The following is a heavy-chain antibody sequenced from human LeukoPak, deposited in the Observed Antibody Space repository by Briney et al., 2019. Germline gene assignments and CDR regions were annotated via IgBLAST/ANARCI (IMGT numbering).Heavy chain of an antibody. Sequence: ASVKVSCKASGYTFTSYYMHWVRQAPGQGLEWMGIINPSGGSTSYAQKFQGRVTMTGDTSTSTVYMELSSLRSEDTAVYYCARGSRVYYDSSGYYPYWGQGTLVTVSS. CDR3: ARGSRVYYDSSGYYPY. J-gene: IGHJ4*02. D-gene: IGHD3-22*01. CDR1: GYTFTSYY. CDR2: INPSGGST. V-gene: IGHV1-46*01.